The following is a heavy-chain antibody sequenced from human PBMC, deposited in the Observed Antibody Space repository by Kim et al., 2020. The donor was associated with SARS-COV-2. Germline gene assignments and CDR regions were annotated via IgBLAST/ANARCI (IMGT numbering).Heavy chain of an antibody. CDR1: GFTFSSYA. V-gene: IGHV3-30-3*01. D-gene: IGHD3-10*01. CDR3: ARAARGGYYYGMDV. CDR2: ISYDGSNK. Sequence: GGSLRLSCAASGFTFSSYAMHWVRQAPGKGLEWVAVISYDGSNKYYADSVKGRFTISRDNSKNTLYLQMNSLRAEDTAVYYCARAARGGYYYGMDVWGQGTTVTVSS. J-gene: IGHJ6*02.